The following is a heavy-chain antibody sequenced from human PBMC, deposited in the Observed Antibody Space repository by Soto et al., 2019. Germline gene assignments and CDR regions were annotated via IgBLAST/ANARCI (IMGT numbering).Heavy chain of an antibody. CDR1: GGSFSAYY. CDR2: IIHSEST. D-gene: IGHD1-26*01. J-gene: IGHJ6*02. Sequence: PSETLSLTCAVYGGSFSAYYWSWVRQPPGKGLEWIGEIIHSESTKYNPSHKSRVTISVDTSKNQFSLKLSSVTAADTAVYYCARQRPTDGRWEFANYYGMDVWGQGTPVTVSS. CDR3: ARQRPTDGRWEFANYYGMDV. V-gene: IGHV4-34*12.